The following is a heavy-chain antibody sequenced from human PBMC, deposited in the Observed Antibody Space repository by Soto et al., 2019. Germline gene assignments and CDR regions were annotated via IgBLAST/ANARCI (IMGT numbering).Heavy chain of an antibody. CDR1: GYSISSGYY. CDR2: IYHSGST. D-gene: IGHD5-12*01. CDR3: ARGGGIVATSHRFDY. Sequence: SLTCAVSGYSISSGYYWGWIRQPPGKGLEWIGSIYHSGSTYYNPSLKSRVTISVDTSKNQFSLKLSSVTAADTAVYYCARGGGIVATSHRFDYWSQGTLVTVSS. J-gene: IGHJ4*02. V-gene: IGHV4-38-2*01.